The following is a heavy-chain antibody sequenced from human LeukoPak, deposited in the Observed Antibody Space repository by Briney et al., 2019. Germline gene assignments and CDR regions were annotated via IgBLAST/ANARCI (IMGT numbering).Heavy chain of an antibody. J-gene: IGHJ4*02. Sequence: SETLSLTCTVSGGSISSYYWSWIRQPPGKGLEWIGYIYYSGSTNYNPSLKSRVTISVDTSKNQFSLKLSSVTAADTAVYYCAREYNWNVWYYFDYWGQGTLVTVSS. CDR3: AREYNWNVWYYFDY. V-gene: IGHV4-59*01. CDR1: GGSISSYY. D-gene: IGHD1-20*01. CDR2: IYYSGST.